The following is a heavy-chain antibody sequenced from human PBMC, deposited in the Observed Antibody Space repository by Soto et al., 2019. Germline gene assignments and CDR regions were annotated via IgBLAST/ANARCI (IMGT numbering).Heavy chain of an antibody. J-gene: IGHJ6*02. CDR1: GGSFSGYY. D-gene: IGHD2-2*01. Sequence: SETLSLTCAVYGGSFSGYYWSWIRQPPGKGLEWIGEINHSGSTNYNPSLKSRVTISVDTSKNQFSLKLSSVTAADTAVYYCARGYIVVVPAAPPPPGYYGMDVWGQGTTVTVSS. CDR3: ARGYIVVVPAAPPPPGYYGMDV. CDR2: INHSGST. V-gene: IGHV4-34*01.